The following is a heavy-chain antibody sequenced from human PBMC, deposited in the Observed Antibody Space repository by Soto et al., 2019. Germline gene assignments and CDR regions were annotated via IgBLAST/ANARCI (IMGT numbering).Heavy chain of an antibody. J-gene: IGHJ5*02. CDR3: AHRRGEGIVVVPAAMEGNWFDP. D-gene: IGHD2-2*01. Sequence: SGPTLVKPTQTLTLTCTFSGFSLSTSGVGVGWIRQPPGKALEWLALIYWDDDKRYSPSLKSRLTITKDTSKNQVVLTMTNMDPVDTATYYCAHRRGEGIVVVPAAMEGNWFDPWGQGTLVTVSS. V-gene: IGHV2-5*02. CDR1: GFSLSTSGVG. CDR2: IYWDDDK.